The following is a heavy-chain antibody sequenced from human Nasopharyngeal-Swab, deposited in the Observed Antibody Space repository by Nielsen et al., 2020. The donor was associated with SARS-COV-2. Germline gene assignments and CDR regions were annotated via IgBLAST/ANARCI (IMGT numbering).Heavy chain of an antibody. CDR2: ISSSGSTI. Sequence: GESLKISCAASGFTFSSYEMNWVRQAPGKGLEWVSYISSSGSTIYYADSAKGRFTISRDNAKNSLYLQMNSLRAEDTAVYYCAREATPDAFDIWGQGTMVTVSS. V-gene: IGHV3-48*03. J-gene: IGHJ3*02. CDR3: AREATPDAFDI. CDR1: GFTFSSYE.